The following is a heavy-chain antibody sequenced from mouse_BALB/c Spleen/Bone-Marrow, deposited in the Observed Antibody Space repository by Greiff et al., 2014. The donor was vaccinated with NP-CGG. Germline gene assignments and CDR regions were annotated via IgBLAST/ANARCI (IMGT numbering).Heavy chain of an antibody. D-gene: IGHD1-2*01. Sequence: VQLQQSGPQLVRPGTSVKISCKASGYSFTSYWMHWVKQRPGQGLEWIGMIDPSDSETRLNQKFKNKATLTVDKSSSTAYMQLSSPTSEDSAVYYCARELLRLRSAMDYWGRGTSVTVSS. CDR2: IDPSDSET. CDR3: ARELLRLRSAMDY. CDR1: GYSFTSYW. J-gene: IGHJ4*01. V-gene: IGHV1-59*01.